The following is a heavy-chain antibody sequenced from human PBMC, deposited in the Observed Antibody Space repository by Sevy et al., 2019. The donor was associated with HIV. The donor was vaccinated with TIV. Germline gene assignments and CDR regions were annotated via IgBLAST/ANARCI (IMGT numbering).Heavy chain of an antibody. D-gene: IGHD6-13*01. CDR2: INHSGST. V-gene: IGHV4-34*01. CDR3: ARGRGDMVAAAGNRLGYYYYGMDV. Sequence: SETLSLTCAVYGGSFSGYYWSWIRQPPGKGLEWIGEINHSGSTNYNLSLKSRVTISVDTSKNQCSLKLSSVTAADTAVYYCARGRGDMVAAAGNRLGYYYYGMDVWGQGTTVTVSS. J-gene: IGHJ6*02. CDR1: GGSFSGYY.